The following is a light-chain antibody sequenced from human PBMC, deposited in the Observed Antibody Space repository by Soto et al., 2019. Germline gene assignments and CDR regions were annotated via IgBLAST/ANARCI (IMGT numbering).Light chain of an antibody. CDR3: QSYDSSLSGSV. J-gene: IGLJ3*02. V-gene: IGLV1-40*01. CDR1: SSYIGAGYD. Sequence: QPVLTQPPSVSGAPGQRVTISCTGTSSYIGAGYDVHWYQQLPGTAPKLLIYGNSNRPSGVPDRFSGSKPGTSVSLAITGLQAEDEADYYCQSYDSSLSGSVFGGGTKLTVL. CDR2: GNS.